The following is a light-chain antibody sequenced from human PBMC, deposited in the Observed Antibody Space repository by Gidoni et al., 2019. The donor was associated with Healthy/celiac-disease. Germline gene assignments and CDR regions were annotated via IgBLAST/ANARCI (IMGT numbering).Light chain of an antibody. CDR1: QSVSSN. CDR2: GAS. CDR3: QQYNNWPPT. V-gene: IGKV3-15*01. J-gene: IGKJ4*01. Sequence: EIVMTQSPATLSASPGERATLSCRARQSVSSNLAWYQQKPGQAPRLLIYGASTRATGIPARFSGSGFGTEFTLTISSLQSEDFAVYYCQQYNNWPPTFGGGTKVEIK.